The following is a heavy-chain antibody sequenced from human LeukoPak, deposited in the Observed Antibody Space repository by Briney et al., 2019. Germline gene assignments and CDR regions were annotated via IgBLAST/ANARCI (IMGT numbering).Heavy chain of an antibody. CDR1: GFSFDDNA. V-gene: IGHV3-43*02. J-gene: IGHJ1*01. Sequence: GESLKISCAASGFSFDDNAMYWVHQAPGKGLEWVSLISGDGATTYYADSVKGRFNISRDNSKSSLYLQMNSLRSEDSALYYCGKDNQRGGFQHWGQGTLVTVSS. D-gene: IGHD3-16*01. CDR3: GKDNQRGGFQH. CDR2: ISGDGATT.